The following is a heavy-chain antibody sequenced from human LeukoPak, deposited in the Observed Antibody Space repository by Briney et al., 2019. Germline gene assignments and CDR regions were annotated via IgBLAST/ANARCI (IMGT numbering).Heavy chain of an antibody. V-gene: IGHV3-48*03. CDR1: GFTFSSYE. Sequence: GGSLRLSCAASGFTFSSYEMNWVRQAPGKGLEWVSYISSSGSTLYYADSVKGRFTISRDNAKNSLYLQMNSLRAEDTAVYYCARADGDYYYYYYMDVWGKGTTVTVSS. CDR2: ISSSGSTL. CDR3: ARADGDYYYYYYMDV. J-gene: IGHJ6*03. D-gene: IGHD4-17*01.